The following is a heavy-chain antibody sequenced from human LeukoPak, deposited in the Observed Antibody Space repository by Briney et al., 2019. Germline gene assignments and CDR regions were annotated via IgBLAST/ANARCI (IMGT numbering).Heavy chain of an antibody. D-gene: IGHD3-16*01. CDR3: ARAPILRYIWATPFDY. J-gene: IGHJ4*02. Sequence: ASVKVSCKASGYTFTSYYMHWVRQAPGQGLEWMGIINPSGGSTSYAQKFQGRVTMTRDTSTSTAYMELRSLRSDDTAVYYCARAPILRYIWATPFDYWGQGTLVTVSS. V-gene: IGHV1-46*01. CDR2: INPSGGST. CDR1: GYTFTSYY.